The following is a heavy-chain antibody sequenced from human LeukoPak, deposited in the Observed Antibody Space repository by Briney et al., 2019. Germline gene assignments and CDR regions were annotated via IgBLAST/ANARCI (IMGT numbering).Heavy chain of an antibody. D-gene: IGHD5-18*01. CDR2: IYPGDSDT. CDR3: ARKGRGYSYGSDAFDI. CDR1: GYSFTSYW. V-gene: IGHV5-51*01. Sequence: GESLKISCKGSGYSFTSYWIGWVRQMPGKGLEWMGIIYPGDSDTRYSPSFQGQVTISADKSISTAYLQWSSLKASDTAMYYCARKGRGYSYGSDAFDIWGQGTMVTVSS. J-gene: IGHJ3*02.